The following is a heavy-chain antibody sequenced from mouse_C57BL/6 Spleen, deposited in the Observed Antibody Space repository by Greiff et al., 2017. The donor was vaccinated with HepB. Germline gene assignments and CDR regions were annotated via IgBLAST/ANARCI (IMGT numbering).Heavy chain of an antibody. J-gene: IGHJ2*01. Sequence: VHVKQSGAELVKPGASVKLSCTASGFNIKDYYMHWVKQRTEQGLEWIGRIDPEDGETKYAPKFQGKATITADTSSNTAYLQLSSLTSEDTAVYFCARGHYGSSYNFDYWGQGTTLTVSS. CDR1: GFNIKDYY. D-gene: IGHD1-1*01. CDR2: IDPEDGET. V-gene: IGHV14-2*01. CDR3: ARGHYGSSYNFDY.